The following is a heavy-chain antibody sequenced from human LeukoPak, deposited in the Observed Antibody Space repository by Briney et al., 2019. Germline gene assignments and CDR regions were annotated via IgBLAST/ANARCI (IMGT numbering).Heavy chain of an antibody. CDR1: GDSISSYY. Sequence: SETLSLTCTVSGDSISSYYWSWIRQPPGKGLEWIGYIYYSGSTNYNPSLKSRVTISVDTSKNQFSLKLSSVTAADTAVYYCARTRGYSSSFFDYWGQGTLVTVSS. CDR3: ARTRGYSSSFFDY. CDR2: IYYSGST. D-gene: IGHD6-13*01. J-gene: IGHJ4*02. V-gene: IGHV4-59*01.